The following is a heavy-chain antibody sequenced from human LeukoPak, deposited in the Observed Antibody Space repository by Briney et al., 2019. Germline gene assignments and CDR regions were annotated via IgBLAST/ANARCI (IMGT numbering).Heavy chain of an antibody. V-gene: IGHV3-23*01. D-gene: IGHD5-18*01. J-gene: IGHJ4*02. CDR3: AKSMGYSYGQTYFDY. CDR2: ISGSGGST. Sequence: GGSLRLSCAASGFTFSSYAMSWVRQAPGKGLEWVSAISGSGGSTYYADSVKGRFTISRDNSKNTLYLQMNSLRAEDTALYYCAKSMGYSYGQTYFDYWGQGTLVTVSS. CDR1: GFTFSSYA.